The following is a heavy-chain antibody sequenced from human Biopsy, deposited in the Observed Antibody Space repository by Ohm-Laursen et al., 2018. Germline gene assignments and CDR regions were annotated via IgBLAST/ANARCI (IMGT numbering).Heavy chain of an antibody. J-gene: IGHJ4*02. CDR2: VYNGGIT. CDR1: GGSIISYY. V-gene: IGHV4-59*08. CDR3: ARGPSGVATIG. Sequence: LSLTCRVSGGSIISYYWTWIRQPPGKGLEWIGHVYNGGITNYNPSLKSRVTISKDTSKNQFSLKLRSVTAADTAVYYCARGPSGVATIGRGQGTLVTVSS. D-gene: IGHD5-24*01.